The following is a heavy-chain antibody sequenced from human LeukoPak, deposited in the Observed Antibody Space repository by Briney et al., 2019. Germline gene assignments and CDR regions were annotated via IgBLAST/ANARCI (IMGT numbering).Heavy chain of an antibody. V-gene: IGHV3-23*01. J-gene: IGHJ4*02. Sequence: GGSLRLSCEASGFTFSNYGMTWVRQAPGEGLDWVSAIGGSVSTYYADSVKGRFTISRDNSKNTLYLQMNSLRVEDTAIYYCAKLSASASDYWGQGTLVTVSS. CDR1: GFTFSNYG. D-gene: IGHD2-2*01. CDR3: AKLSASASDY. CDR2: IGGSVST.